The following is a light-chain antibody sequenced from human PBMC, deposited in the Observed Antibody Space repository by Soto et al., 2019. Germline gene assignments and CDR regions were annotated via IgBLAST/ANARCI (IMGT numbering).Light chain of an antibody. CDR2: KES. J-gene: IGKJ1*01. CDR3: QQYNGLPRT. CDR1: QSISTW. Sequence: DIQMTQSPATLSASVGDRVTITCRASQSISTWVAWYQQKPGRAPKVLIYKESSLETGVPSRFSGSGSGTEFTLHSNSLQPGEFANYFCQQYNGLPRTVGQGTKIDI. V-gene: IGKV1-5*03.